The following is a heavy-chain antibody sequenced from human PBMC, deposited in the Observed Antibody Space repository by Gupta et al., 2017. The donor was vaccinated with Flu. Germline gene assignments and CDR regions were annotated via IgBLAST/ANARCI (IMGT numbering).Heavy chain of an antibody. Sequence: QVQLVQSGAEAKEPGPSVKVSRKPSGGIFSRDPLTRVRRAPAPRLEWMGDSLPILGAANCAKKFQGRVTLTADESTRTAYMELSGLNSDDTAVYYCAREVPCGGDCYFLDSWGQGTLVSVYS. CDR1: GGIFSRDP. CDR2: SLPILGAA. D-gene: IGHD2-21*02. CDR3: AREVPCGGDCYFLDS. J-gene: IGHJ4*02. V-gene: IGHV1-69*01.